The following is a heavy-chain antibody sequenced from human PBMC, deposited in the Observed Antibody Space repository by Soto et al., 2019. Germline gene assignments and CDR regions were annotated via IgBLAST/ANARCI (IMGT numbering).Heavy chain of an antibody. J-gene: IGHJ4*02. CDR3: ARSYSGGDAYFDY. V-gene: IGHV4-30-2*01. CDR2: IYQSGST. CDR1: GGSISSGGYA. D-gene: IGHD2-21*02. Sequence: SETLSLTCAVSGGSISSGGYAWAWIRQPPGKGLEWVGYIYQSGSTYYNPSLKSRVTIAADRSKNQFSLNLASVTAADTAVYYCARSYSGGDAYFDYWGQGTLVTVSS.